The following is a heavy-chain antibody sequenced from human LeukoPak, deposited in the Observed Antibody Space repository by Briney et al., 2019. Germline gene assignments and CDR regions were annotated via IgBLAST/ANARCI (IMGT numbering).Heavy chain of an antibody. V-gene: IGHV1-24*01. Sequence: GASVKVSCKVSGYTLTELSMHWVRQAPGKGLEWMGGFDPEDGETIYAQKFQGRVTITRDTSASTAYMELSSLRSEDTAVYYCARDSRRIVVVPAAIGMLGYWGQGTLVTVSS. CDR3: ARDSRRIVVVPAAIGMLGY. CDR2: FDPEDGET. CDR1: GYTLTELS. D-gene: IGHD2-2*01. J-gene: IGHJ4*02.